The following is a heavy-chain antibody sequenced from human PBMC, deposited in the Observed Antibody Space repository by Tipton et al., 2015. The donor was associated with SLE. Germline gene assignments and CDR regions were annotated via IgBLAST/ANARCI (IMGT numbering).Heavy chain of an antibody. CDR2: ISTYSGDS. J-gene: IGHJ3*02. CDR1: GYTFSSYG. V-gene: IGHV1-18*01. CDR3: ARDRVNYYGPDAFDI. Sequence: QSGAEVKKPGASVNVSCKASGYTFSSYGISWVRQAPGQGLEWMGWISTYSGDSKYAQKFQGRVIMTTDTSTRTAYMELRSLRSDDTAVYYCARDRVNYYGPDAFDIWGQGTMVTVSS. D-gene: IGHD3-10*01.